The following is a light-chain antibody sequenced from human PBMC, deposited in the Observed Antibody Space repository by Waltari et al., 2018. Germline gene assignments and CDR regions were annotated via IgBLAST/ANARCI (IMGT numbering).Light chain of an antibody. J-gene: IGKJ3*01. CDR1: QSISSY. CDR2: SAS. CDR3: QHSYTTPLT. Sequence: DIQMTQSPSSLSASVGERVTITCRASQSISSYLNWYQQRPGKAPKLLISSASSLQSGVPSRFSGSGSGTDFTLTISSLQPEDIATYYCQHSYTTPLTFGPGSKVEIK. V-gene: IGKV1-39*01.